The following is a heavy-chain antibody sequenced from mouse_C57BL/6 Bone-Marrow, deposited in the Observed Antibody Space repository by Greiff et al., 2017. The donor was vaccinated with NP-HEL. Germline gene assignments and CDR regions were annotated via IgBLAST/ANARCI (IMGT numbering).Heavy chain of an antibody. CDR1: GFTFSSYG. CDR2: ISSGGSYT. V-gene: IGHV5-6*02. CDR3: ARRDGSSVFAY. J-gene: IGHJ3*01. D-gene: IGHD1-1*01. Sequence: EVKLVESGGDLVKPGGSLKLSCAASGFTFSSYGMYWVRQTPDKRLEWVATISSGGSYTYYPDSVKGRFTITRDNAKNTLYLQMSSLKSEDTAMYYCARRDGSSVFAYWGQGTLVTVSA.